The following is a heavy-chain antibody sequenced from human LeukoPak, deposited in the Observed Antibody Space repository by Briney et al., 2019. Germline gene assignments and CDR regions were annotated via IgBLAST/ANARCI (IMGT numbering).Heavy chain of an antibody. CDR2: ITSSGGST. V-gene: IGHV3-23*01. J-gene: IGHJ4*02. D-gene: IGHD3-10*02. Sequence: GGSLRLSCAASGFTFSTYAMHWVRQAPGKGLEWVSAITSSGGSTYYGDSVKGRFTISRDNSRNTLYLQMNSLRVDDTAVYYCARDLCWGCFDDWGQGNLVTVSS. CDR1: GFTFSTYA. CDR3: ARDLCWGCFDD.